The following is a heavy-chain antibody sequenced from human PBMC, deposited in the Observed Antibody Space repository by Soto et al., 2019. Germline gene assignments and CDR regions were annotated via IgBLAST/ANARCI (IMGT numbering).Heavy chain of an antibody. CDR1: GFTFSSYA. CDR2: ISGSGGST. CDR3: AKVVGYCSGGSCHRAPYYFDY. V-gene: IGHV3-23*01. Sequence: GGSLRLSCAASGFTFSSYAMSWVRQAPGKGLEWVSAISGSGGSTYYADSVKGRFTISRDNSKNTLYLQMNSLRAEDTAVYYCAKVVGYCSGGSCHRAPYYFDYWGQGTLVTVSS. D-gene: IGHD2-15*01. J-gene: IGHJ4*02.